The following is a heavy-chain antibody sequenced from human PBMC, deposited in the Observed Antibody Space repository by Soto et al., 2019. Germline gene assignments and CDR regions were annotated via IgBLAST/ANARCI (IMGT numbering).Heavy chain of an antibody. D-gene: IGHD1-20*01. CDR1: EFTFDKYY. Sequence: PGGSLRLSCAASEFTFDKYYMTWVRQAPGKRPEWLANIKPDGSEQYYVDSVKGRFTISRDNANNSLYLQMNSLRAEDTAVYFCARGNWNYYYGLDVWGLGTKVTVAS. V-gene: IGHV3-7*01. CDR2: IKPDGSEQ. J-gene: IGHJ6*02. CDR3: ARGNWNYYYGLDV.